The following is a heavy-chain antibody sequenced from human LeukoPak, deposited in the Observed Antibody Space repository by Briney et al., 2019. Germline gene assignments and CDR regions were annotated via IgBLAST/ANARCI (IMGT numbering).Heavy chain of an antibody. CDR2: INHSGST. D-gene: IGHD3-9*01. J-gene: IGHJ4*02. CDR1: GGSFSGYY. Sequence: SETLSLTCAVYGGSFSGYYWSWIRQPPGKGLEWIGEINHSGSTNYNPSLKSRVTISVDTFKNQFSLKLSSVTAADTAVYYCARSLPVLRYFDWLSNDDYWGQGTLVTVSS. V-gene: IGHV4-34*01. CDR3: ARSLPVLRYFDWLSNDDY.